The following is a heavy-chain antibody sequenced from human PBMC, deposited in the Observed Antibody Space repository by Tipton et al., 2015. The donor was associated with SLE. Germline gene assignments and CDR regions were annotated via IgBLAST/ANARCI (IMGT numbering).Heavy chain of an antibody. CDR2: IYTSAST. J-gene: IGHJ4*02. D-gene: IGHD1-26*01. Sequence: TLSLTCTVSGGSISGYYWSWVRQPAGKGLEWIGRIYTSASTIYNPSLQSRVTLSSDTPKNQFSLRVRSVTAADTAVYYCARGGGRYYAYWGQGTLVTVSS. CDR1: GGSISGYY. CDR3: ARGGGRYYAY. V-gene: IGHV4-4*07.